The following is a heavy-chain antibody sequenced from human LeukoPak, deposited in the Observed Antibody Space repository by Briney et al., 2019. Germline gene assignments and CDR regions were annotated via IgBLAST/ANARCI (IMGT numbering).Heavy chain of an antibody. D-gene: IGHD3-16*01. CDR3: ARVRIGGVFDY. Sequence: GRSLRLSCAASGFTFSSYAMHWVRQAPGKGLEWVAVISYDGSNKYYADSVKGRFTISRDNSKNSLYLQMNSLRAEDTAVYYCARVRIGGVFDYWGQGTLVTVSS. J-gene: IGHJ4*02. V-gene: IGHV3-30-3*01. CDR1: GFTFSSYA. CDR2: ISYDGSNK.